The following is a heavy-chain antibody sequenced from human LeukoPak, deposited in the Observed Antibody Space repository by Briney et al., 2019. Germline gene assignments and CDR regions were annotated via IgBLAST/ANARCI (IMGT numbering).Heavy chain of an antibody. J-gene: IGHJ4*02. CDR2: IRYDGSNK. Sequence: GGSLRLSCAASGFTFSSYGMHWVRQAPGKGLEWVAFIRYDGSNKYYADSVKGRFTISRDNSKNTLYLQMNSLRAEDTAVCYCAKGPLYYDILTGYPYYFDYWGQGTLVTVSS. V-gene: IGHV3-30*02. CDR3: AKGPLYYDILTGYPYYFDY. CDR1: GFTFSSYG. D-gene: IGHD3-9*01.